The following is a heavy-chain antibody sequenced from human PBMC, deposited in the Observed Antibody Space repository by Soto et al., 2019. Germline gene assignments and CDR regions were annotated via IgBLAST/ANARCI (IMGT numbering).Heavy chain of an antibody. CDR1: GFTFSSYW. V-gene: IGHV3-7*01. CDR2: IKQDGSEK. CDR3: ARVGYYFWSAYYYMDV. J-gene: IGHJ6*03. D-gene: IGHD3-3*01. Sequence: EVQLVESGGGLVQPGGSLRLSCAASGFTFSSYWMSWVRQAPGKGLEWVANIKQDGSEKYYVDSVKGRFTISRDNAKNSLYLQMNSLRAEDTAVYYCARVGYYFWSAYYYMDVWGKGTTVTVSS.